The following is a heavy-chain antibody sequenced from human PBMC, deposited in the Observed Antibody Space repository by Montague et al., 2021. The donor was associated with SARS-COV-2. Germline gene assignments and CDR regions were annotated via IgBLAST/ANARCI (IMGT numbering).Heavy chain of an antibody. CDR2: ISISGST. Sequence: TLSLTCTVSGGSISSGSYYWSWIRQPAGKGLEWIGRISISGSTXYNPSLKSRVTISVDTSKNQFSLKLSSVTAADTVVYYCARDIAVAGLFDYWGQGTLVTVSS. J-gene: IGHJ4*02. V-gene: IGHV4-61*02. D-gene: IGHD6-19*01. CDR3: ARDIAVAGLFDY. CDR1: GGSISSGSYY.